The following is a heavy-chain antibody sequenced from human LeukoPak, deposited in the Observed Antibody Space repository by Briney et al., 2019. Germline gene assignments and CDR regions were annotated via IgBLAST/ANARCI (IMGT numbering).Heavy chain of an antibody. CDR2: IRYDGSNK. Sequence: GGSLRLSCAASGFTFSSYGMHWVRQAPGKGLEWVAFIRYDGSNKYYADSVKGRSTISRDNSKNTLYLQMNSLRAEDTAVYYCAKDFSVYSSGWSLDYWGQGTLVTVSS. CDR1: GFTFSSYG. CDR3: AKDFSVYSSGWSLDY. V-gene: IGHV3-30*02. D-gene: IGHD6-19*01. J-gene: IGHJ4*02.